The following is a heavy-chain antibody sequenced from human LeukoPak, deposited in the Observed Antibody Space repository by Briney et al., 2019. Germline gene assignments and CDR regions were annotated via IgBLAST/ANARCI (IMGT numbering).Heavy chain of an antibody. D-gene: IGHD3-9*01. V-gene: IGHV1-18*04. Sequence: GASVKVSCKASGYTFTSYGISWVRQAPGQGLEWMGWISAYNGNTNYAQKLQGRVTMTTDTSTSTAYMDLRSLRSDDTAVYYCGVLRYFDWLPRYWGQGTLVTVSS. CDR1: GYTFTSYG. CDR3: GVLRYFDWLPRY. CDR2: ISAYNGNT. J-gene: IGHJ4*02.